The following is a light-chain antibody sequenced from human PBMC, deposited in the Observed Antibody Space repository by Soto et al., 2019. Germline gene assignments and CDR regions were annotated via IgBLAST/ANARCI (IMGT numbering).Light chain of an antibody. V-gene: IGKV3-15*01. CDR1: QSVSSN. J-gene: IGKJ4*01. CDR2: GAS. CDR3: QQYNKWPLT. Sequence: EIVMTQSPATLSVSPGERATLSCRASQSVSSNLAWYQQKPGQAPRLLIYGASTGATAFPGRFSGSGSGTEFTLTISSLQSADFAVYYCQQYNKWPLTFGGGTKVEIK.